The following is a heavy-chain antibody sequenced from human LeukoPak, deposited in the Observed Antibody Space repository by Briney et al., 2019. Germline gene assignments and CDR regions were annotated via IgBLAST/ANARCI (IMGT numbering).Heavy chain of an antibody. J-gene: IGHJ4*02. V-gene: IGHV3-30*14. D-gene: IGHD2-2*01. CDR1: GFFFSSYC. Sequence: PGGSLRLSCAASGFFFSSYCMHWVRQAPGKGLEWLAVISSDGSNKYYADSVKGRFTISRDNSKNTLYLQMGSLRAEDMAVYYCARDASDIVVVPAAVGPFDLWGQGTLVTVSS. CDR3: ARDASDIVVVPAAVGPFDL. CDR2: ISSDGSNK.